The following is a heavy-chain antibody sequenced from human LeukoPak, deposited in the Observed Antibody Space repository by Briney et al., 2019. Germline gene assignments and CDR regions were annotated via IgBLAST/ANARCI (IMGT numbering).Heavy chain of an antibody. D-gene: IGHD3-16*01. CDR3: ARPANYDYFDY. J-gene: IGHJ4*02. CDR2: IYYSGST. V-gene: IGHV4-39*01. CDR1: GGSISSSSYY. Sequence: SETLSLTCTVSGGSISSSSYYWGWIRQPPGKGLEWIGSIYYSGSTYYNPSLKSRVTISVDTSKNQFSLKLSSVTAADTAVYYCARPANYDYFDYWGQGTLVTVPS.